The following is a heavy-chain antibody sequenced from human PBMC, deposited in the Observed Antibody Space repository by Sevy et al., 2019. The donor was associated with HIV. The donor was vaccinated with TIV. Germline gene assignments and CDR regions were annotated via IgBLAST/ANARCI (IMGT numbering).Heavy chain of an antibody. CDR1: GDSFSSYF. D-gene: IGHD7-27*01. J-gene: IGHJ4*02. CDR3: AGSNWVTATNGFSKSYYFDY. CDR2: INTSGST. V-gene: IGHV4-4*07. Sequence: SETLSLTCTVSGDSFSSYFWAWIRQPAGKGLEWIGRINTSGSTNYNPSLKSRVTMSVDTSKRQFSLKVTSLTAADTAIYFCAGSNWVTATNGFSKSYYFDYWGQGSLVTVSS.